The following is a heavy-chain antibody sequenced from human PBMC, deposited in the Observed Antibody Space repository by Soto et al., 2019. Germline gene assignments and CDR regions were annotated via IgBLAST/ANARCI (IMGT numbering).Heavy chain of an antibody. CDR3: VKAYIVVVVAATEYGMDV. CDR2: ISSNGGST. J-gene: IGHJ6*02. D-gene: IGHD2-15*01. V-gene: IGHV3-64D*06. Sequence: PGGSLRLSCSASGFTFSSYAMHWVRQAPGKGLEYVSAISSNGGSTYYADSVKGRFTISRDNSKNTLYLQMSSLRAEDTAVYYCVKAYIVVVVAATEYGMDVWGQGTTVTVSS. CDR1: GFTFSSYA.